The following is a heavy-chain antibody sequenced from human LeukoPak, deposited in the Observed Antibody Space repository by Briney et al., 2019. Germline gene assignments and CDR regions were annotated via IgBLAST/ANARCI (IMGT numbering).Heavy chain of an antibody. D-gene: IGHD3-22*01. CDR1: GGSFSGYY. CDR3: ARGRRYYDSSGYSMDY. Sequence: PSETLSLTCAVYGGSFSGYYWSWIRQPPEKGLEWIGEINHSGSTNYNPSLKSRVTISVDTSKNQFSLKLSSVTAADTAVYYCARGRRYYDSSGYSMDYWGQGTLVTVSS. V-gene: IGHV4-34*01. J-gene: IGHJ4*02. CDR2: INHSGST.